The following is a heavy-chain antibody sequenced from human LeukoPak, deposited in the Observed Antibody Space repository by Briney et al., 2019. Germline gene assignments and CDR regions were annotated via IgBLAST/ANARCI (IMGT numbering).Heavy chain of an antibody. J-gene: IGHJ4*02. D-gene: IGHD3-3*01. Sequence: NIKQDGSEKYYVDSLKGRFTISRDNAKNSLYLQMNSLRAEDTAVYYCAKDLVGIWSDYFDYWGQGTLVTVSS. CDR3: AKDLVGIWSDYFDY. CDR2: IKQDGSEK. V-gene: IGHV3-7*03.